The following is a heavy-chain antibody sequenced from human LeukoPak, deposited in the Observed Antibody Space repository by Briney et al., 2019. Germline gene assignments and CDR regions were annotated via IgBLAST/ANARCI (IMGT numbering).Heavy chain of an antibody. CDR3: ARIRDGYNDAYDI. CDR2: INPGGDNT. D-gene: IGHD5-24*01. Sequence: ASVKVSCKASGYTFTNYYIHWVRQAPGQGLGWMGLINPGGDNTDYAQNFQGRVTMTRDTSTSTVYMRLSSLRSEDTAVYYCARIRDGYNDAYDIWGQGTMVTVSS. CDR1: GYTFTNYY. J-gene: IGHJ3*02. V-gene: IGHV1-46*01.